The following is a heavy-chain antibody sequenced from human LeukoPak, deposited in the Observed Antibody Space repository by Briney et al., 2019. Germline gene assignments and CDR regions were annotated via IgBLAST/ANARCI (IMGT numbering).Heavy chain of an antibody. Sequence: GGSLRLSCAASGFTFSNYGMQWVRQAPGKGLEWVAFIRYDGGNKYYADSVKGRFTISRDNSKNTLYLQMNSLRAEDTAVYYCARGGYCSSTSCYTGYVQHWGQGTLVTVSS. CDR1: GFTFSNYG. D-gene: IGHD2-2*01. J-gene: IGHJ1*01. CDR2: IRYDGGNK. CDR3: ARGGYCSSTSCYTGYVQH. V-gene: IGHV3-30*02.